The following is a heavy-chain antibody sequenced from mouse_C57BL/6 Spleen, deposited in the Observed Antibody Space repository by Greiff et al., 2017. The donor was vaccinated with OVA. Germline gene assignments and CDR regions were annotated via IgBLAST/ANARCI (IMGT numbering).Heavy chain of an antibody. J-gene: IGHJ1*03. Sequence: QVQLQQPGAELVKPGASVKLSCKASGYTFTSYWMHCVKQRPGQGLELIGMIHPNSGSTNYNEKFKSKATLTVDKSSSTAYMQLSSLTSEDSAVYYCARRPGWDRYFDVWGTWTTVTVSS. V-gene: IGHV1-64*01. D-gene: IGHD3-3*01. CDR1: GYTFTSYW. CDR2: IHPNSGST. CDR3: ARRPGWDRYFDV.